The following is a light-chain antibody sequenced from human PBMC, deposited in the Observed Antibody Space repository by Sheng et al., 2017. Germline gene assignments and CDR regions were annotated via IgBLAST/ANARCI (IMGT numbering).Light chain of an antibody. J-gene: IGKJ1*01. CDR1: QSLCMVMERP. V-gene: IGKV2D-29*01. Sequence: EIVMTQNPLSLSVTPGQPASISCKSSQSLCMVMERPICLGTCQKPGQPPQLLIYEVSNRFSGVPDRFSGSGSGTDFTLKISRWRQRMLGFTCMQSVQLTSTFGQGPTVE. CDR2: EVS. CDR3: MQSVQLTST.